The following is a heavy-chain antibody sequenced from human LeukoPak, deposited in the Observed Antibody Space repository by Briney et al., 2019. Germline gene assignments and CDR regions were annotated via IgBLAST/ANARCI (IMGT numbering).Heavy chain of an antibody. D-gene: IGHD3-16*01. Sequence: PSETLSLTCTVSGGSISSSSYYWGWIRQPPGRGLEWIGSIYYSGSTYYNPSLKSRVTISVDTSKNQFSLKLSSVTAADTAVYYCARDWGSQRAFDIWGQGTMVTVSS. J-gene: IGHJ3*02. CDR3: ARDWGSQRAFDI. CDR1: GGSISSSSYY. CDR2: IYYSGST. V-gene: IGHV4-39*07.